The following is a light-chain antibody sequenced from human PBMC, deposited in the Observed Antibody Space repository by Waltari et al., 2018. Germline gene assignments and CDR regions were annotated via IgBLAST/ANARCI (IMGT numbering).Light chain of an antibody. CDR2: WAS. J-gene: IGKJ1*01. Sequence: DIGMTQSPDSLAVSLGERATINCKSSQSVLYSSNNRNYLAWYQQKPGQPPKMLIYWASTRESGVPDRFSGSGSGTDFTLTISSLQAEDVAVYYCHQYYSNRMWTFGQGTKVEIK. CDR1: QSVLYSSNNRNY. V-gene: IGKV4-1*01. CDR3: HQYYSNRMWT.